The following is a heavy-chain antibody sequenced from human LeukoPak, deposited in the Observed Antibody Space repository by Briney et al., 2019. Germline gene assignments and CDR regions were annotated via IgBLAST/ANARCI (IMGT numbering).Heavy chain of an antibody. J-gene: IGHJ4*02. CDR3: ARETAYYDSSGYRDY. D-gene: IGHD3-22*01. CDR1: GGTFSSYA. V-gene: IGHV1-69*04. Sequence: SVKVSCKASGGTFSSYAISWVRQAPGQGLEWMGRIIPILGIANYAQKFQGRVTITADKSTSTAYMELSSLRSEDTAVYYCARETAYYDSSGYRDYWGQGTLVTVSS. CDR2: IIPILGIA.